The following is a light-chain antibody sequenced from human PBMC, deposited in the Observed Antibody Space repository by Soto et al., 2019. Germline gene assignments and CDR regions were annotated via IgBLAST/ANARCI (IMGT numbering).Light chain of an antibody. CDR2: GAS. CDR1: QSIRSN. V-gene: IGKV3-15*01. J-gene: IGKJ1*01. CDR3: QRYDSFRT. Sequence: RVSQSIRSNLAWYQQRPGQPPRLLMYGASTRADGIPARFTGSGSGTDFTLTITRLEPEDFAMYYCQRYDSFRTFCHGTIVDIK.